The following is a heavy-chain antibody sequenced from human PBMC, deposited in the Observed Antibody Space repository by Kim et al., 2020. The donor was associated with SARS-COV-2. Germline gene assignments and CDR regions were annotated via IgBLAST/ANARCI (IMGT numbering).Heavy chain of an antibody. J-gene: IGHJ2*01. CDR3: AGGPKIVWYYYDSSGYRY. CDR2: INHSGST. CDR1: GGSFSGYY. V-gene: IGHV4-34*01. D-gene: IGHD3-22*01. Sequence: SETLSLTCAVYGGSFSGYYWSWIRQPPGKGLEWIGEINHSGSTNYNPSLKSRATISVDTSKNQFSLKLSSVTAADTAGYYCAGGPKIVWYYYDSSGYRY.